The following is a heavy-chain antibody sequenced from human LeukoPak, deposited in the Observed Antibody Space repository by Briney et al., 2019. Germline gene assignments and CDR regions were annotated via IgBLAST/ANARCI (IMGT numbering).Heavy chain of an antibody. CDR2: IYYSGST. V-gene: IGHV4-59*01. J-gene: IGHJ4*02. CDR3: ATGDGYNYGVLQFDY. Sequence: SETLSLTCTVSGGSISSYYWSWIRQPPGKGLEWIVYIYYSGSTNYNPSLKSRVTISVDTSKNQFSLKLSSVTAADTAVYYCATGDGYNYGVLQFDYWGQGTLVTVSS. D-gene: IGHD5-24*01. CDR1: GGSISSYY.